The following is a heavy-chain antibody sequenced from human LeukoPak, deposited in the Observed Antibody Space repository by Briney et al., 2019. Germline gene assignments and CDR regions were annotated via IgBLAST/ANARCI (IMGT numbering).Heavy chain of an antibody. J-gene: IGHJ4*02. Sequence: GGSLRLSCAASGFTFSSYAMSWVRQAPGKGLEWVSGISGSDGSTNYADSVKGRFTISRENSKNTLYLQMNSLRAEDTAVYYCAKDSAKKYDDYWGQGTLVAVSS. CDR2: ISGSDGST. CDR1: GFTFSSYA. CDR3: AKDSAKKYDDY. D-gene: IGHD2/OR15-2a*01. V-gene: IGHV3-23*01.